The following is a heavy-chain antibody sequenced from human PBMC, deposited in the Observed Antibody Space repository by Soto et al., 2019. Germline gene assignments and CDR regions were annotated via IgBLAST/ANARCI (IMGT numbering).Heavy chain of an antibody. V-gene: IGHV4-34*01. CDR2: INHSGST. CDR1: GGSFSGSY. Sequence: PSETLSLTCAVYGGSFSGSYWSWIRQPPGKGLEWIGEINHSGSTKYNPAHKSRVAISVDTSKNHFSLKLSSVTAADTAVYYCAIGLSGRYCHYFDYWGQGTLVTVSS. D-gene: IGHD1-26*01. CDR3: AIGLSGRYCHYFDY. J-gene: IGHJ4*02.